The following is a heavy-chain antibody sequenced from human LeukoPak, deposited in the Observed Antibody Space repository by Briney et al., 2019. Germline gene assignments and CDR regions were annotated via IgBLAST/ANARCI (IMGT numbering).Heavy chain of an antibody. J-gene: IGHJ4*01. V-gene: IGHV1-18*01. CDR1: GYPFDNFG. Sequence: ASVTVSFTASGYPFDNFGLTWVRQAPGQGLEWMGWISANNGNTHYAQKFRGRLTLTTETSTSTAYLELRSLKSDDTAVYYCARDRVGGDLTGVSLYWGQGTLVTVSS. D-gene: IGHD4-17*01. CDR3: ARDRVGGDLTGVSLY. CDR2: ISANNGNT.